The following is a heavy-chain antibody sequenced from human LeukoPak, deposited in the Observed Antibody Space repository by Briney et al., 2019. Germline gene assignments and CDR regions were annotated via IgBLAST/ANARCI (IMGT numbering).Heavy chain of an antibody. CDR3: VRDSGSSYGYYFLH. CDR2: ISSSSSHM. CDR1: GFTFSSYS. D-gene: IGHD1-26*01. V-gene: IGHV3-21*01. Sequence: PGGSLRLSSAASGFTFSSYSMYWVRQAPGKGLEWVSSISSSSSHMFYADSVKGRFSISRDNANNSLYLQMNSLRAEDTAVYYCVRDSGSSYGYYFLHWGQGTLVTVSS. J-gene: IGHJ1*01.